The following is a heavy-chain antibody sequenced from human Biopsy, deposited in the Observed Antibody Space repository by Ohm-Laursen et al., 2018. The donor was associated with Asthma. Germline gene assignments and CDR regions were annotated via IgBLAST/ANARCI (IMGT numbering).Heavy chain of an antibody. D-gene: IGHD6-19*01. CDR2: ISGGGPCT. CDR1: GFPFRGFG. CDR3: AKESGTVGWHADYLEE. J-gene: IGHJ4*02. V-gene: IGHV3-23*01. Sequence: SLRLSCSASGFPFRGFGMTWVRQAPGRGLEWVATISGGGPCTFYAASVKGRFTISSDTLKNTVFLHLSSLRAEDTAVYYCAKESGTVGWHADYLEEWGRGTLVTVSS.